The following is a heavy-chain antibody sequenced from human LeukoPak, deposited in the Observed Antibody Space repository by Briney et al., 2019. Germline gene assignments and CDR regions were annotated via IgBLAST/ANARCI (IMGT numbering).Heavy chain of an antibody. Sequence: GGSLRLSCAASGFTFSSYSLNWVRQPPGKGLEWISYISASGRTTYYADSVKGRFTISRDHATLYLHMDTLRSEDTALYYCASQSSSSSTRAPDFWGLGNLVTVSS. J-gene: IGHJ4*02. CDR3: ASQSSSSSTRAPDF. D-gene: IGHD6-6*01. CDR1: GFTFSSYS. V-gene: IGHV3-48*01. CDR2: ISASGRTT.